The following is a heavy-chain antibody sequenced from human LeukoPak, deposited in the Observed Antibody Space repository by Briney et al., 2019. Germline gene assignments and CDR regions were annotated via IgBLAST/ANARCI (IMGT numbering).Heavy chain of an antibody. V-gene: IGHV4-34*01. CDR3: ARQAYSSNLGWFDP. Sequence: SETLSLTCAVYGGSFSGYYWSWIRQPPGKGLEWIGEINHSGSTNYNPSLKSRVTISVDTSKNQFSLKLSSVTAADTAVYYCARQAYSSNLGWFDPWGQGTLVTVSS. J-gene: IGHJ5*02. D-gene: IGHD6-13*01. CDR2: INHSGST. CDR1: GGSFSGYY.